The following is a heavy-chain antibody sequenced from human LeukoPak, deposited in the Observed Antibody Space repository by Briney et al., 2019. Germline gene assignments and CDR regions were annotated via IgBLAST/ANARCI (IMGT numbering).Heavy chain of an antibody. Sequence: PGGSLRLSCAVSGFTFSSYAISWVRQAPGKGLEWVANITQDGSEKYYVDSVRGRFTISRDNVKNSLYLQMNSLRAEDTAVYYCARGGKFYYDSSGYPGDYWGPGTLVTVSS. CDR2: ITQDGSEK. V-gene: IGHV3-7*01. CDR3: ARGGKFYYDSSGYPGDY. CDR1: GFTFSSYA. J-gene: IGHJ4*02. D-gene: IGHD3-22*01.